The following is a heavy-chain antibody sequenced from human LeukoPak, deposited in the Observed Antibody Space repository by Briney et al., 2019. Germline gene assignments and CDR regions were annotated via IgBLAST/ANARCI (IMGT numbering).Heavy chain of an antibody. CDR1: GGSISSSSYY. V-gene: IGHV4-39*01. D-gene: IGHD3-10*01. J-gene: IGHJ6*03. CDR3: ARAGVYYGSGSYYTYYYYMDV. Sequence: PSETLSLTCTVSGGSISSSSYYWGWIRQPPGKGLEWIGSIYYSGSTYYNPSLKSRVTISVDTSKNQFSLKLSSVTAADTAVYYCARAGVYYGSGSYYTYYYYMDVWGKGTTVTISS. CDR2: IYYSGST.